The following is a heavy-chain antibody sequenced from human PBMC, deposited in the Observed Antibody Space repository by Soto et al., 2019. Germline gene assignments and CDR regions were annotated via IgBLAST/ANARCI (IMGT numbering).Heavy chain of an antibody. CDR1: GFTFSRSD. CDR3: ARAAGIGVADTRYFDL. CDR2: SGTVGDT. V-gene: IGHV3-13*01. Sequence: EVQLLESGGGLVQPGGSLRLSCAASGFTFSRSDMHWVRQVPGKGLEWVSASGTVGDTYYADSVEGRFTVSKENAKNSLYLQMTSLRVGDTAVYYCARAAGIGVADTRYFDLWGRCTLVTVSS. J-gene: IGHJ2*01. D-gene: IGHD6-19*01.